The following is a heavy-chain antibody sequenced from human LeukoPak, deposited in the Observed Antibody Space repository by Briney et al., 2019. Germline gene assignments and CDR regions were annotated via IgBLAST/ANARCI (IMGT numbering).Heavy chain of an antibody. J-gene: IGHJ4*02. Sequence: ASVKVSCKASGYTFGKYAIQWVRQAPGQRLEWMGWIDGGNGDTRFSQKFQDRVSFTRDTSATTAYMELTSLRSEDTAVYYCARDQSGDIRVDPDYWGQGTLVTVSS. CDR1: GYTFGKYA. CDR2: IDGGNGDT. D-gene: IGHD2-15*01. V-gene: IGHV1-3*01. CDR3: ARDQSGDIRVDPDY.